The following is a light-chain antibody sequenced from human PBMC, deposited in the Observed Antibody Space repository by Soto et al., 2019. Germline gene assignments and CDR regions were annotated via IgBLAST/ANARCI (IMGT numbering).Light chain of an antibody. V-gene: IGKV1-5*03. J-gene: IGKJ1*01. CDR2: KAS. CDR3: QLYNSYLWR. Sequence: DIQMTQSPSTLSASVGDRVTITCRASQSIGNWLAWYQQKPWKAPKVLIFKASTLESGVPSRFSGSGSGTEFTLTISGLQPDDFATYYCQLYNSYLWRFGQGTKVEIK. CDR1: QSIGNW.